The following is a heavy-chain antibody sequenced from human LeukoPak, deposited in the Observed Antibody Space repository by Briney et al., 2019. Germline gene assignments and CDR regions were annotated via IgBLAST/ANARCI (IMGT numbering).Heavy chain of an antibody. CDR2: IDYRERT. J-gene: IGHJ4*02. V-gene: IGHV4-39*01. CDR1: GGSITTSGHY. D-gene: IGHD3-16*01. CDR3: ANYVSGTMRDY. Sequence: SETLSLTCTVSGGSITTSGHYWGWIRQPPGKGLEWIGSIDYRERTTYNPSLKSRVTISADTTRNQFSLKLSSVTATDTAVYYCANYVSGTMRDYWGQGTLVTVSS.